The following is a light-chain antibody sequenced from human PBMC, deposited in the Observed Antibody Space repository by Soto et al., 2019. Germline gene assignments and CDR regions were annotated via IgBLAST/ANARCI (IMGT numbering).Light chain of an antibody. Sequence: SVLTQPPSVSAAPGQKVTISCSGSGSNIGNNYVSWYQHLPGTAPKVLIYDNNKRPSGIPDRFSGSRSGTSATLGITGLQTGDEADYYCGAWDNCLNAFVFGTGTKVTVL. CDR3: GAWDNCLNAFV. CDR2: DNN. CDR1: GSNIGNNY. V-gene: IGLV1-51*01. J-gene: IGLJ1*01.